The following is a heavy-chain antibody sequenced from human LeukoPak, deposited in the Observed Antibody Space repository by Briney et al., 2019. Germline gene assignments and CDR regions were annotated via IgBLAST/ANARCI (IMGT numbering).Heavy chain of an antibody. CDR3: ARWVAIGGMDV. D-gene: IGHD2-15*01. CDR2: IYYSGST. CDR1: GGSISSGGYY. Sequence: PSETLSLTCTVSGGSISSGGYYWSWIRQHPGKGLEWIGYIYYSGSTYYNPSLKSRVTISVDTSKNQFSLKLSSVTAADMAVYYCARWVAIGGMDVWGQGTTVTVSS. J-gene: IGHJ6*02. V-gene: IGHV4-31*03.